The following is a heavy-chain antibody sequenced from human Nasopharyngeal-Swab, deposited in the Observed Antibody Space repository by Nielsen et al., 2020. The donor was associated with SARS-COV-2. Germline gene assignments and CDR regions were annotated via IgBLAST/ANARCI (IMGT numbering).Heavy chain of an antibody. J-gene: IGHJ1*01. CDR1: GFTFSSYA. D-gene: IGHD3-10*01. V-gene: IGHV3-23*01. CDR2: ISGVTFST. CDR3: AKVTGFQH. Sequence: GESLKISCAASGFTFSSYAMSWVRQAPGKGLEWVSSISGVTFSTYYADSVKGRFTISRDNSKNTLFLQMNSLRAEDTAVYYCAKVTGFQHWGQGTLVTVSS.